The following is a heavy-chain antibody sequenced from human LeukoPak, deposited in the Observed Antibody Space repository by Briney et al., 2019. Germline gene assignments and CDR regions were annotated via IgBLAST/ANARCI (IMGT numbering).Heavy chain of an antibody. CDR3: AKDHTSGWSYFDY. V-gene: IGHV3-23*01. D-gene: IGHD6-19*01. Sequence: GGTLRLSCVASGFTFSSHGMNSVRQAPGKGLEWVSGIIPSGHTTYYADSVRGRFTISRDNSRNTVYLQMNSLRAEDTAVYYCAKDHTSGWSYFDYWGQGTLVTVSS. J-gene: IGHJ4*02. CDR2: IIPSGHTT. CDR1: GFTFSSHG.